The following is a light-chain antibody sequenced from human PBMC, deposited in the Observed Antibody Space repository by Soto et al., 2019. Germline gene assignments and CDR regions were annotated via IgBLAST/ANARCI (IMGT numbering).Light chain of an antibody. CDR2: GAS. CDR1: QSVSSSY. Sequence: GGRATLSCLSSQSVSSSYLAWYQHRPGQAPRLLIFGASSRATGIPDRFSGTGSGTDFTLTISRLEPEDFAVYYCQQYGNSPWTSGQGTKVDIK. CDR3: QQYGNSPWT. J-gene: IGKJ1*01. V-gene: IGKV3-20*01.